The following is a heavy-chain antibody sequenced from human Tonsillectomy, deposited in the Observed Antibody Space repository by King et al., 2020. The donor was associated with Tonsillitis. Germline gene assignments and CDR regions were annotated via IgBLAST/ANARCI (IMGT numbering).Heavy chain of an antibody. CDR3: ARKRKVFIWYFDL. V-gene: IGHV3-30*04. J-gene: IGHJ2*01. CDR2: ISYDGRNK. CDR1: AFGLSSYA. Sequence: VQLVESGGGVVQPGRSLRLSCAASAFGLSSYAMNWVRQAPGKGLEWVAVISYDGRNKYYADSVKGRFTISRDSSKNMMYLQMNSLRAEDTAVYYCARKRKVFIWYFDLWGRGTLVTVSS.